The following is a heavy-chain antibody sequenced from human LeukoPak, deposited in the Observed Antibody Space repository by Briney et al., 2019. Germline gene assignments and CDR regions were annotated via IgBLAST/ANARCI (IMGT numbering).Heavy chain of an antibody. V-gene: IGHV4-59*01. CDR1: GGSISSYY. D-gene: IGHD3-9*01. CDR2: IYYSGST. CDR3: ARAFAYYDILTGYFAYNWFDP. Sequence: SETLSLTCTVSGGSISSYYWSWIRQPPGKGLEWIGYIYYSGSTDYNPSLKSRVTISVDTSKNQFSLKLSSVTAADTAVYYCARAFAYYDILTGYFAYNWFDPWGQGTLVTVSS. J-gene: IGHJ5*02.